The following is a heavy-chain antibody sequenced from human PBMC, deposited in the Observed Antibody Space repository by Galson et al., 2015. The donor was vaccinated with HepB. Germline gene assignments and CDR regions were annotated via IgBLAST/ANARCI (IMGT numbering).Heavy chain of an antibody. CDR1: GFTFSSYW. J-gene: IGHJ4*02. CDR2: IKQDGSEK. CDR3: ARDGEYSSSWYVRGVQLFDY. V-gene: IGHV3-7*03. D-gene: IGHD6-13*01. Sequence: SLRLSCAASGFTFSSYWMSWVRQAPGKGLEWVANIKQDGSEKYYVDSVKGRFTISRDNAKNSLYLQMNSPRAEDTAVYYCARDGEYSSSWYVRGVQLFDYWGQGTLVTVSS.